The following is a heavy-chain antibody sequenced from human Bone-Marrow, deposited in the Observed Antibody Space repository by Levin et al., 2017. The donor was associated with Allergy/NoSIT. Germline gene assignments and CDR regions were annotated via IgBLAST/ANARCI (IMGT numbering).Heavy chain of an antibody. V-gene: IGHV1-3*01. Sequence: GESLKISCRASGYMFTSYPMEWVRQAPGQRPEWMGWINVANGDTKYAQKFQGRVTITTDTSANTVYIEFSSLTSEDTAVYFCAGGGVPVTTGGAHWFDPWGQGTLVTVSS. CDR3: AGGGVPVTTGGAHWFDP. J-gene: IGHJ5*02. CDR2: INVANGDT. CDR1: GYMFTSYP. D-gene: IGHD4-17*01.